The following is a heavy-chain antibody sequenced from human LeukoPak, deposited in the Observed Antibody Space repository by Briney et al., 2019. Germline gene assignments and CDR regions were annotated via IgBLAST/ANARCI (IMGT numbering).Heavy chain of an antibody. CDR2: IIPIFGTA. Sequence: ASVKVSCKASGGTFSSYAISWVRQAPGQGLEWMGGIIPIFGTANYAQKFQGRVTITADESASTAYMELSSLRSEGTAVYYCAREAAAGSYGMDVWGQGTTVTVSS. CDR3: AREAAAGSYGMDV. V-gene: IGHV1-69*01. J-gene: IGHJ6*02. D-gene: IGHD6-13*01. CDR1: GGTFSSYA.